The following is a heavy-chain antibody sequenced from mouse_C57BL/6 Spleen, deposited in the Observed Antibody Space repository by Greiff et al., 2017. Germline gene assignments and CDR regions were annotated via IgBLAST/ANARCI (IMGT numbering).Heavy chain of an antibody. D-gene: IGHD2-1*01. Sequence: VVEPGASVKISCKASGYAFSSSWMNWVKQRPGKGLEWIGRIYPGDGDTNYNGKFKGKATLTADKSSSTAYMQLSSLTSEDSAVYFCARSNGNYYFDYWGQGTTLTVSS. CDR3: ARSNGNYYFDY. CDR1: GYAFSSSW. J-gene: IGHJ2*01. CDR2: IYPGDGDT. V-gene: IGHV1-82*01.